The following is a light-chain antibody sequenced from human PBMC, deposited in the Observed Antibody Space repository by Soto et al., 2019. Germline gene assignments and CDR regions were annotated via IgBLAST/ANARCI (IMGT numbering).Light chain of an antibody. CDR3: SSYTSSTTLV. V-gene: IGLV2-14*01. J-gene: IGLJ1*01. Sequence: SALTQPASVSGSPGQSITISCTGTSSDVGGHNYVSWYQQHPGKAPKLMIYEVSNRPSGVSRRFSGSKSGNTASLTISGLQAEDEADYYCSSYTSSTTLVFGSGTKLTVL. CDR1: SSDVGGHNY. CDR2: EVS.